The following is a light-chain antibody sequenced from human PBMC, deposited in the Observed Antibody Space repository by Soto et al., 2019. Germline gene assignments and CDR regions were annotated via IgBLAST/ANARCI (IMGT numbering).Light chain of an antibody. CDR3: QQYGSSVIT. J-gene: IGKJ5*01. CDR1: QSVSSSY. CDR2: GAS. Sequence: DIVLTHAPGTLSLSPGERATLSCRASQSVSSSYLAWYQQKPGQAPRLLIYGASSRATGIPDRFSGSGSGTDFTLTISRLEPEDFAVYYCQQYGSSVITFGQGTRLEIK. V-gene: IGKV3-20*01.